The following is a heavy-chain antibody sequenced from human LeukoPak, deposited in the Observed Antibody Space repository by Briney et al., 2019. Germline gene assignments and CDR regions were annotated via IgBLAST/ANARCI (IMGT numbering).Heavy chain of an antibody. CDR2: INPNSGGT. CDR1: GYTFTGYY. J-gene: IGHJ5*02. Sequence: ASVKVSCRASGYTFTGYYMHWVRQAPGQGLEWMGWINPNSGGTNYAQKLQGRVTMTRDTSISTAYMELSRLRSDDTAVYYCARDKADDYVWGSYRYSRGWWFDPWGQGTLVTVSS. V-gene: IGHV1-2*02. D-gene: IGHD3-16*02. CDR3: ARDKADDYVWGSYRYSRGWWFDP.